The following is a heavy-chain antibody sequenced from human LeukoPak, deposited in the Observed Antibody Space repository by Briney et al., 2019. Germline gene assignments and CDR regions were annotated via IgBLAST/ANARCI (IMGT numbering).Heavy chain of an antibody. V-gene: IGHV3-21*01. Sequence: GGSLRLSCAASGFTLSSYSMNWVRQAPGKGLEWVSSISSSSSYIYYADSVKGRFTISRDNAKNSLYLQMNSLRAEDTAVYYCARDVSYDYYYYMDVWGKGTTVTVSS. CDR1: GFTLSSYS. CDR3: ARDVSYDYYYYMDV. J-gene: IGHJ6*03. CDR2: ISSSSSYI.